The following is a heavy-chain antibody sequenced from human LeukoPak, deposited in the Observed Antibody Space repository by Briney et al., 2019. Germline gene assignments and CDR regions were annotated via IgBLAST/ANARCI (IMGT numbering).Heavy chain of an antibody. CDR3: ARVVIGYSYAQGYYGMDV. D-gene: IGHD5-18*01. J-gene: IGHJ6*02. V-gene: IGHV4-31*03. CDR1: GGSISSGGYY. Sequence: PSETLSLTCTVSGGSISSGGYYWSWIRQHPGKGLEWIGYIYYSGSTYYNPSLKSRVTISVDTSKNQFSLKLSSVTAADTAVYYCARVVIGYSYAQGYYGMDVWGQGTTVTVSS. CDR2: IYYSGST.